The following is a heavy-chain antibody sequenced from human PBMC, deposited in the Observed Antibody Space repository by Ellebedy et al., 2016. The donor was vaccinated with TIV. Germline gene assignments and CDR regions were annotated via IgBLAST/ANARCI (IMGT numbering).Heavy chain of an antibody. CDR3: ALFLGIAAPNDAFDI. D-gene: IGHD6-13*01. CDR1: GYTLTELS. Sequence: AASAKVSCKVSGYTLTELSMHWVRQAPGEGLEWVGGFDPEDGETIYAQKFQGRVTLTEDTSTDTAYMELSSLRSQDTAVYYCALFLGIAAPNDAFDIWGQGTMVTVSS. V-gene: IGHV1-24*01. J-gene: IGHJ3*02. CDR2: FDPEDGET.